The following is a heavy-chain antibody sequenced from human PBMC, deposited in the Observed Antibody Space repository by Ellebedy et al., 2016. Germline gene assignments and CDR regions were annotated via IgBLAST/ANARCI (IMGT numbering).Heavy chain of an antibody. CDR2: ITGSGAYT. D-gene: IGHD4-11*01. V-gene: IGHV3-23*01. J-gene: IGHJ4*02. Sequence: GGSLRLSCVASGFTFRSYAMSWVRQALGKGLEWVSVITGSGAYTYYTDSVKGRFTISRDNSKNTLYLQMNSLRAEDTAVYYCAHIEGDYSNFCWGQGTLVTVSS. CDR3: AHIEGDYSNFC. CDR1: GFTFRSYA.